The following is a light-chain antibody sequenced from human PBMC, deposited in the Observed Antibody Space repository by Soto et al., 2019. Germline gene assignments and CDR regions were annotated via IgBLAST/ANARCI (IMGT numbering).Light chain of an antibody. V-gene: IGLV2-14*01. Sequence: QSALTQPASVSGSPGQSITISCTGTSSDVGGYNYVSWYQQHPGKAPKLMIYEVSNRPSGVSNHFSGSKSGNTASLTISGLQAADEAYYYCSSYTSSSTYVFGTGTKLTVL. J-gene: IGLJ1*01. CDR3: SSYTSSSTYV. CDR1: SSDVGGYNY. CDR2: EVS.